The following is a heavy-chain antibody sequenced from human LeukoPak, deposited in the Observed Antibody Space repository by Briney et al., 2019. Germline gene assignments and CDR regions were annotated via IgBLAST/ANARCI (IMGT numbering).Heavy chain of an antibody. V-gene: IGHV3-64*01. CDR2: IISNGSNI. J-gene: IGHJ6*03. CDR1: GFAFNTYS. CDR3: GRVKVGATLSDFYYYYVDV. Sequence: GGSLRLSCAASGFAFNTYSMDWGRQAPGKGLESVSAIISNGSNIHYANSVEGRFSISRDNSKNTLFLQMGSLRVEDMGVYYCGRVKVGATLSDFYYYYVDVWGKGTTVTVSS. D-gene: IGHD1-26*01.